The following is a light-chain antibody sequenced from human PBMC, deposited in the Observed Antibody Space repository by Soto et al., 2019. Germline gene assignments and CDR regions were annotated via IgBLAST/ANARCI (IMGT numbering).Light chain of an antibody. CDR3: QQYGSSPRT. J-gene: IGKJ1*01. Sequence: EIVMTQSPATLSVSAGERATLSCRASQSVRSSYLAWYQQTPGQAPRLLIYGASSRATGIPDRFSGSGSGTDFTLTISRLEPEDFAVYYCQQYGSSPRTFGQGTKV. CDR2: GAS. CDR1: QSVRSSY. V-gene: IGKV3-20*01.